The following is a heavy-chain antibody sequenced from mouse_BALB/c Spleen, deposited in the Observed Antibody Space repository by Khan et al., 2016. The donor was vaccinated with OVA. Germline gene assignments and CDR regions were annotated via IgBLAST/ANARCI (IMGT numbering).Heavy chain of an antibody. V-gene: IGHV14-3*02. CDR2: IYPANGNT. Sequence: VQLKESGAELVKPGPSVTFSCTASGFNIKDTYMHWVKQRPEQGLEWIGRIYPANGNTKYDPKFQGKATITADTTSNAAYMKISSLTYEDAAVYYGARMNAWGQGTTLTVSS. CDR3: ARMNA. CDR1: GFNIKDTY. J-gene: IGHJ2*01.